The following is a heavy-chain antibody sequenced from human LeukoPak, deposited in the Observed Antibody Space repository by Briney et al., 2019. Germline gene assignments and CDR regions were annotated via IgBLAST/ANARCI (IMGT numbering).Heavy chain of an antibody. CDR3: ARGEDPPHRAVFDY. Sequence: PGGSLRLSCAASGFTFSSYWMHWVRQAPGKGLVWVSRINSAGGSTSYADSVKGRFTISRDNAKNTLYMQMNSLRAEDTAVYYCARGEDPPHRAVFDYWGQGTLVTVSS. CDR2: INSAGGST. CDR1: GFTFSSYW. V-gene: IGHV3-74*01. D-gene: IGHD1-14*01. J-gene: IGHJ4*02.